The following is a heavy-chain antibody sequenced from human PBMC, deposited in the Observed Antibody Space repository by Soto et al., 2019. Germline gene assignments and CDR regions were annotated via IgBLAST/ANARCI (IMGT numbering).Heavy chain of an antibody. CDR2: ISYDGSNK. CDR3: ARDPMGRYYGSGSYYFDY. Sequence: QVQLVESGGGVVQPGRSLRLSCAASGFTFSSYAMHWVRQAPGKGLEWVAVISYDGSNKYYADSVKGRFTISRDNSKNNLYLQMNSLRAEDTAVYYCARDPMGRYYGSGSYYFDYWGQGTLVTVSS. D-gene: IGHD3-10*01. V-gene: IGHV3-30-3*01. J-gene: IGHJ4*02. CDR1: GFTFSSYA.